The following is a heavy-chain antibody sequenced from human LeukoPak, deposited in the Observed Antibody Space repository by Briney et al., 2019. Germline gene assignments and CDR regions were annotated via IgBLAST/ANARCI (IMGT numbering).Heavy chain of an antibody. Sequence: TGGSLRLSCAASGFTFSSSAMSWVRQAPGKGLEWVSSISGSGGSTYHADSVKGRFTISRDNSKNTLYLQMNSLRAEDTAVYYCARDMPDYDYVWGSYRPFDYWGQGTLVTVSS. J-gene: IGHJ4*02. D-gene: IGHD3-16*02. CDR2: ISGSGGST. V-gene: IGHV3-23*01. CDR1: GFTFSSSA. CDR3: ARDMPDYDYVWGSYRPFDY.